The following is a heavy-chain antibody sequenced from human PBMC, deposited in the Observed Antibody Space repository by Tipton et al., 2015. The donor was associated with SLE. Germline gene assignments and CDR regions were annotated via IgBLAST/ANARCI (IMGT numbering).Heavy chain of an antibody. V-gene: IGHV4-38-2*02. J-gene: IGHJ4*02. CDR2: IYYSGTT. D-gene: IGHD4-11*01. Sequence: TLSLTCSVSGYSISDGYYWGWIRQPPGKGLEWIGYIYYSGTTSYNSSLKSRVTISVDSAKNQFSLKLSSVTAADTAVYYCARGDSYFDYWGQGTLVTVSS. CDR1: GYSISDGYY. CDR3: ARGDSYFDY.